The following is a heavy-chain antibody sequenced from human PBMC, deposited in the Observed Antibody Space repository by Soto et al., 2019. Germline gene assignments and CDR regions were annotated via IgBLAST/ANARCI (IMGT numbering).Heavy chain of an antibody. Sequence: EASVKVSCKASGGTFSSYAISWVRQAPGQGLEWMGGIIPIFGTANYAQKFQGRVTITADESTSTAYMELSSLRSEDTAVYYCARGGAVADGMDVWGQGTTVTVSS. V-gene: IGHV1-69*13. CDR3: ARGGAVADGMDV. J-gene: IGHJ6*02. D-gene: IGHD6-19*01. CDR2: IIPIFGTA. CDR1: GGTFSSYA.